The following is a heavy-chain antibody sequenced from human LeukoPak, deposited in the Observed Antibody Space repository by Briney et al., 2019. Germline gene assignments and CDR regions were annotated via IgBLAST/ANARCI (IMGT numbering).Heavy chain of an antibody. CDR2: IYHSGST. V-gene: IGHV4-4*02. CDR3: ARTYYYDSSGYLGENWFDP. J-gene: IGHJ5*02. D-gene: IGHD3-22*01. CDR1: GGSISSSNW. Sequence: SGTLSLTCAVSGGSISSSNWWSWVRQPPGQGLEWIGEIYHSGSTNYNPSLKSRVTISVDTSKNQFSLKLSSVTAADTAVYYCARTYYYDSSGYLGENWFDPWGQGTLVTVSS.